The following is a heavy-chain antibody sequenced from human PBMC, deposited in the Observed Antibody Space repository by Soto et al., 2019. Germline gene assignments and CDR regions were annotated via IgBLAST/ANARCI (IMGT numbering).Heavy chain of an antibody. D-gene: IGHD6-13*01. CDR3: ARERYSSSLYGMDV. V-gene: IGHV1-2*04. CDR2: INPNSGGT. J-gene: IGHJ6*02. CDR1: GYTFTGYY. Sequence: ASVKVSCKASGYTFTGYYMHWVRQALGQGLEWMGWINPNSGGTNYAQMFQGWVTMTRDTSISTAYMELSRLRSDDTAVYYCARERYSSSLYGMDVWGQGTTVTVSS.